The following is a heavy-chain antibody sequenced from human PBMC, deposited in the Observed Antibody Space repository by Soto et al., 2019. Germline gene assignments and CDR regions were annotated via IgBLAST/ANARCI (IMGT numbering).Heavy chain of an antibody. Sequence: QVQLQESGPGLVKPSGILSLTCAVSGGSITDKWWSWIRRTPGKGLEWIGEIYHSGSTNYNPSLKSRLTMSVDKSKNDFSLKLYSLTAADTAIYYCAREGDHAYSLGYWGQGTLVTVSS. V-gene: IGHV4-4*02. CDR3: AREGDHAYSLGY. D-gene: IGHD3-16*01. CDR1: GGSITDKW. CDR2: IYHSGST. J-gene: IGHJ4*02.